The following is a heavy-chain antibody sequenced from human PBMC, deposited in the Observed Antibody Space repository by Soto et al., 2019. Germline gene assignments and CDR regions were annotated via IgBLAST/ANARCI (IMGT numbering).Heavy chain of an antibody. CDR2: IYWDDDK. J-gene: IGHJ4*02. CDR1: GFSLSTSGVG. Sequence: QITLKESGPTLVKPTQTLTLTCTFSGFSLSTSGVGVGWIRQPPGKALEWLALIYWDDDKRYSPSLKSRLPITKDTSKKQVVLTMTNMDPVDTPTYFCVNKGGGDRILDSLGQGTLVTVSS. CDR3: VNKGGGDRILDS. D-gene: IGHD3-16*01. V-gene: IGHV2-5*02.